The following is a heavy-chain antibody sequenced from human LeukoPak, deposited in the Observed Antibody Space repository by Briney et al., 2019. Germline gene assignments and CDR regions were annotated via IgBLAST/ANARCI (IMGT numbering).Heavy chain of an antibody. CDR2: INSDGSNA. J-gene: IGHJ3*02. CDR3: ARGGVNHGFDI. CDR1: GFTFNIYW. V-gene: IGHV3-74*01. Sequence: GGSLRLSCAASGFTFNIYWIHWVRQTPGKGLVWVSRINSDGSNAIYADSVRGRFTISRDNAKNTLYLQMNSLRDEETAVYYCARGGVNHGFDIWGQGTMVTVSS.